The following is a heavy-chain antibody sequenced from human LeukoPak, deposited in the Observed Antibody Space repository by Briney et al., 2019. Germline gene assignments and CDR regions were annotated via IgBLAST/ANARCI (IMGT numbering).Heavy chain of an antibody. J-gene: IGHJ4*02. V-gene: IGHV1-18*01. CDR3: ARGRIGSYFLS. D-gene: IGHD1-26*01. CDR2: ISTYNGNT. Sequence: ASVTVSCMASGYSFTSYAISWVRQAPGQGLEWMGWISTYNGNTNYAQKIQGRVTMTTDTSTSTAYMELRSLRSDDTAIYYCARGRIGSYFLSWGQGTLVTVSS. CDR1: GYSFTSYA.